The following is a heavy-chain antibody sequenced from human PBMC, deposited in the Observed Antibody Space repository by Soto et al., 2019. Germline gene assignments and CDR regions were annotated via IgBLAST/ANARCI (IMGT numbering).Heavy chain of an antibody. CDR2: ISSSSSTI. CDR3: ARYSSGYIDALDI. Sequence: GGSLRLSCAGSGFTFSSYSMNWVRQSPGKGLEWVSFISSSSSTIYYADSVKGRFTISRDNAKNSLYLQMNSLRDEDTAVYYCARYSSGYIDALDIWGQGTMVTVS. J-gene: IGHJ3*02. CDR1: GFTFSSYS. V-gene: IGHV3-48*02. D-gene: IGHD3-22*01.